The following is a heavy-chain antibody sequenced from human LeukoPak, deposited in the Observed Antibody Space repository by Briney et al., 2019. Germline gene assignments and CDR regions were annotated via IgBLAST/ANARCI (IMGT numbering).Heavy chain of an antibody. CDR3: ARDSYGGNPTNWFDP. CDR1: GGSISSSNYY. J-gene: IGHJ5*02. D-gene: IGHD4-23*01. V-gene: IGHV4-39*07. CDR2: IYYSGST. Sequence: SETLSLTCTVSGGSISSSNYYWGWIRQPPGKGLEWIGSIYYSGSTYYNPSLKSRVTISVDTSKNQFSLKLSSVTAADTAVYYCARDSYGGNPTNWFDPWGQGTLVTVSS.